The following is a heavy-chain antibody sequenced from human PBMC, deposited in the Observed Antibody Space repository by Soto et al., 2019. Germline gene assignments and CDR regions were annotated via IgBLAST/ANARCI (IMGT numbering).Heavy chain of an antibody. CDR3: AREPLGTYYYYMDV. CDR2: IYYSGST. CDR1: GGSISSSSYY. J-gene: IGHJ6*03. D-gene: IGHD1-1*01. V-gene: IGHV4-31*03. Sequence: TLSLTCTVSGGSISSSSYYWGWIRQHPGKGLEWIGYIYYSGSTYYNPSLKSRVTISVDTSKNQFSLKLSSVTAADTAVYYCAREPLGTYYYYMDVWGKGTTVTVSS.